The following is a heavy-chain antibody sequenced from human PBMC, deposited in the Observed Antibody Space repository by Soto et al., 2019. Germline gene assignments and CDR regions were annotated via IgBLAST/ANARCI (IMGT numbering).Heavy chain of an antibody. Sequence: QVTLKESGPVLVKPTETLTLTCTVSGYSLSNARMGVSWIRQPPGKALEWLAHIFSNDEKSYSTSLKSRLTIPKDTSKSQVVLTMTNMDPVDTATYYCARIQNDFWSGYYYFDYWGQGTLVTVSS. V-gene: IGHV2-26*01. J-gene: IGHJ4*02. CDR1: GYSLSNARMG. CDR3: ARIQNDFWSGYYYFDY. CDR2: IFSNDEK. D-gene: IGHD3-3*01.